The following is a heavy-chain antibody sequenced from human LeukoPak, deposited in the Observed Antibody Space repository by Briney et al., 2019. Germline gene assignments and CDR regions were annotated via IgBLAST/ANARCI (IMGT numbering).Heavy chain of an antibody. Sequence: ASVKVSCKASGGTFSSYTISWVRQAPGQGLEWMGRIIPILGIANYAQKFQGRVTITADKSTSTAYMELSSLRSEDTVVYYCARDPGDGYFDYWGQGTLVTVSS. J-gene: IGHJ4*02. CDR3: ARDPGDGYFDY. CDR2: IIPILGIA. CDR1: GGTFSSYT. V-gene: IGHV1-69*04. D-gene: IGHD2-21*02.